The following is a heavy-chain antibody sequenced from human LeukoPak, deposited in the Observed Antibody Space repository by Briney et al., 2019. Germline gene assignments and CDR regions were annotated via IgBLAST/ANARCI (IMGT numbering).Heavy chain of an antibody. CDR3: AREGVSGDAFDI. Sequence: GASVKVSCKASGYTFTGYYMHWVRQAPGQGLEWMGRINPNSGGTNYTQKFQGRVTMTRDTSISTAYTELSTLRSDNTAVYYCAREGVSGDAFDIWGPGTMVTVSS. CDR1: GYTFTGYY. J-gene: IGHJ3*02. D-gene: IGHD2-8*01. V-gene: IGHV1-2*06. CDR2: INPNSGGT.